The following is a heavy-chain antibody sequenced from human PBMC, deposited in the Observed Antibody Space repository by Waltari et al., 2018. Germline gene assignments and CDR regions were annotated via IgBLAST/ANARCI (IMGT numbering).Heavy chain of an antibody. CDR3: AKSKSGYSNDHFDF. CDR1: GASVTTAY. D-gene: IGHD6-13*01. Sequence: QVQLQESGPGLVKPSETLSLTCPVSGASVTTAYWSWIRPSPGKGLEWMGYIYSSGSTNYNPSLKSRVTLSIDTSKNQFSLTLTSVTAADTAVYYCAKSKSGYSNDHFDFWGQGTLVTVSS. J-gene: IGHJ4*02. CDR2: IYSSGST. V-gene: IGHV4-59*02.